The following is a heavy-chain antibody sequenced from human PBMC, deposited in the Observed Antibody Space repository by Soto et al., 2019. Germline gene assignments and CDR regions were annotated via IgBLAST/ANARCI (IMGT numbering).Heavy chain of an antibody. CDR1: GYTFTSYA. CDR2: INAGNGNT. CDR3: ARVYDSSGYSDY. J-gene: IGHJ4*02. Sequence: GASVKVSCKASGYTFTSYAMHWVRQAPGQRLEWMGWINAGNGNTKYSQKFQGRVTITRDTSASTAYMELSSLRSEDTAVYYCARVYDSSGYSDYWGQGTLVTVSS. D-gene: IGHD3-22*01. V-gene: IGHV1-3*01.